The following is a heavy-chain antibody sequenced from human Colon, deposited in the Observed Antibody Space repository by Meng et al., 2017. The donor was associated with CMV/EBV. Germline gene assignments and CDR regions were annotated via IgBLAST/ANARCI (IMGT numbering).Heavy chain of an antibody. J-gene: IGHJ4*02. Sequence: GGSLKISCEASGFIFRNFEMNWVRQAPGEGLEWISSTSGSGSTTDYADSVKGRFTISRDNAKNTLYLQMNSLRVEDTAVYYCARGHLRASDHGSWGQGTLVTVSS. D-gene: IGHD5-24*01. CDR2: TSGSGSTT. CDR1: GFIFRNFE. V-gene: IGHV3-48*03. CDR3: ARGHLRASDHGS.